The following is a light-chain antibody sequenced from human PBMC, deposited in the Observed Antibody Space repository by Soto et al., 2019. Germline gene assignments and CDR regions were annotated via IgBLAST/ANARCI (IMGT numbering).Light chain of an antibody. CDR1: QSVGLY. CDR2: DAT. Sequence: VLPKSPVTLYLSTGETATLFCKASQSVGLYLGWFQQKPGQAPRVLIYDATNRDGGVPDRFSGSGSGTDFTLTISSREAEDSAVYYCQQRDIWPPLTFGEGTKLEIK. CDR3: QQRDIWPPLT. J-gene: IGKJ4*01. V-gene: IGKV3-11*01.